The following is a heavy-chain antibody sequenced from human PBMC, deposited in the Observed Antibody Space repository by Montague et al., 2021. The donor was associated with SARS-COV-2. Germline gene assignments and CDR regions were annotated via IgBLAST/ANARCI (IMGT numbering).Heavy chain of an antibody. V-gene: IGHV4-34*01. Sequence: SETLSLTCTVHRGSFSGYYWTWIRQPPGKGLEWIGEISHSGGVNYNPSLKSRVTISVDTSKNHFSLKLRSVAAADTAIYYCARGYCSSTTCYRSPHYWGQGTLVAVSS. CDR3: ARGYCSSTTCYRSPHY. CDR2: ISHSGGV. D-gene: IGHD2-2*01. J-gene: IGHJ4*02. CDR1: RGSFSGYY.